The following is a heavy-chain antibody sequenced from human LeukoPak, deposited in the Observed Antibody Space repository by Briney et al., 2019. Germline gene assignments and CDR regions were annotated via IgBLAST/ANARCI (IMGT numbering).Heavy chain of an antibody. CDR1: GGSFSGYY. CDR3: ARGFGERRFGTRSRGYNWFDP. J-gene: IGHJ5*02. D-gene: IGHD3-16*01. V-gene: IGHV4-34*01. Sequence: PSETLPLTCAVYGGSFSGYYWSWIRQPPGKGLEWIGEINHSGSTNYNPSLKSRVTISVDTSKNQFSLKLSSVTAADTAVYYCARGFGERRFGTRSRGYNWFDPWGQGTLVTVSS. CDR2: INHSGST.